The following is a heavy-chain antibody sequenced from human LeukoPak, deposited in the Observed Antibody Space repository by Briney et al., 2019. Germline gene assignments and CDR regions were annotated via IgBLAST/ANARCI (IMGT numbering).Heavy chain of an antibody. Sequence: SESLSLTCTVSGCSISSSSYHWGWIRQPPGKGLEWIGTVYYSGSTYYNPSLKSRVTISVDTSKNQFSLKLSSVTAADTAVYYCARERSNAFDIWGQGTMVTVSS. V-gene: IGHV4-39*02. CDR3: ARERSNAFDI. D-gene: IGHD5/OR15-5a*01. CDR2: VYYSGST. CDR1: GCSISSSSYH. J-gene: IGHJ3*02.